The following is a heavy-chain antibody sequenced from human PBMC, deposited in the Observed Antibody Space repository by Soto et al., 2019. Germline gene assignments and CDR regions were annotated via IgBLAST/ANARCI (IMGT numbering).Heavy chain of an antibody. CDR1: GFSFRTNRKC. D-gene: IGHD2-2*01. V-gene: IGHV2-70*11. Sequence: GATLITAAHPVRLDCSFRGFSFRTNRKCVSWIRQPQGTALEWRARIDWDDDKYYSTSLKTRLTISKDTSKNQVVLTMTNMDPVDTATYYCARDILVPAGAYSYYYCMDVWGKGTTVTVSS. J-gene: IGHJ6*03. CDR2: IDWDDDK. CDR3: ARDILVPAGAYSYYYCMDV.